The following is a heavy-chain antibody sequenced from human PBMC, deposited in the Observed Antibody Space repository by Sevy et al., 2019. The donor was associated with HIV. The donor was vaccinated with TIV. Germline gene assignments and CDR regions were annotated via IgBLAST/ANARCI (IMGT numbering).Heavy chain of an antibody. CDR1: GLIFSNNA. CDR2: VESGGST. V-gene: IGHV3-23*01. Sequence: GGPLRLSCGASGLIFSNNAMNWVRQAPGKGPEWVSRVESGGSTYYADSVKGRFTISRDNSKNMLFLQMSSLRAEDTAIYYCATGDTAMITDLDYWGLRTLVTVSS. J-gene: IGHJ4*02. D-gene: IGHD5-18*01. CDR3: ATGDTAMITDLDY.